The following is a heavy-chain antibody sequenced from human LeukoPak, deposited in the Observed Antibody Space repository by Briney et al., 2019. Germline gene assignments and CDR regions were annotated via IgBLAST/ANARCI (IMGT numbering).Heavy chain of an antibody. CDR2: IWYDGSNK. D-gene: IGHD3-10*01. J-gene: IGHJ4*02. CDR1: GFTFSSYG. Sequence: GGSLRLSCAASGFTFSSYGMHWVRQAPGKGLEWVAVIWYDGSNKYYADSVKGRFTISRDNSKNTLYLQMNSLRAEDTAVYYCAREGGLGSLDYWGQGTLVTVSS. CDR3: AREGGLGSLDY. V-gene: IGHV3-33*01.